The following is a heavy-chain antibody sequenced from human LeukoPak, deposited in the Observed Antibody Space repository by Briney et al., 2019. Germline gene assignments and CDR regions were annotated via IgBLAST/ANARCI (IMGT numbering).Heavy chain of an antibody. J-gene: IGHJ4*02. CDR3: ARVDKNYYGSGSYSFDY. Sequence: PSETLSLTCTVSGGSISSYYWSWIRQPPGKGLEWIGYIYYSGSTNYNPSLKSRVTISVDTSKNQFSLKLSSVTAADTAVYYCARVDKNYYGSGSYSFDYWGQGTLVTVSS. CDR1: GGSISSYY. D-gene: IGHD3-10*01. CDR2: IYYSGST. V-gene: IGHV4-59*01.